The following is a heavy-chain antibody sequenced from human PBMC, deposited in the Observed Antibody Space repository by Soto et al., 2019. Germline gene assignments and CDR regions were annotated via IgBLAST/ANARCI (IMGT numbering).Heavy chain of an antibody. CDR1: GGSISSGDYY. D-gene: IGHD3-22*01. CDR2: IYYSGST. CDR3: ARAYGYYYDSSGYFNYYGMDV. Sequence: TSETLSLTCTVSGGSISSGDYYWGWIRQPPGKGLERIGYIYYSGSTYYNPSLKSRVTISVDTSKNQFSLKLSSVTAADTAVYYCARAYGYYYDSSGYFNYYGMDVWGQGTTVTVSS. V-gene: IGHV4-30-4*01. J-gene: IGHJ6*02.